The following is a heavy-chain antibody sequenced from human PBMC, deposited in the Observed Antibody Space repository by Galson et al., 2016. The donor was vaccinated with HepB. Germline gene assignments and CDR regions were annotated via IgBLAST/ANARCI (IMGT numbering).Heavy chain of an antibody. V-gene: IGHV3-13*01. CDR1: GFTFSSYD. Sequence: SLRLSCAASGFTFSSYDMHWVRQATGKGLEWVSAIGAAGDTYYPGSVKGRFTLSRENAKKSLSLQMNSLRAGDTAVFYCARGYEKSVAAAGKNWYFDLWGRGTLVTVSS. J-gene: IGHJ2*01. D-gene: IGHD6-13*01. CDR2: IGAAGDT. CDR3: ARGYEKSVAAAGKNWYFDL.